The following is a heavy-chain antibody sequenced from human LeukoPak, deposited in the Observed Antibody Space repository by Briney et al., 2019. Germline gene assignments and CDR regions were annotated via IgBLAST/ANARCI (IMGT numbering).Heavy chain of an antibody. V-gene: IGHV1-2*02. CDR1: GYTFTAYY. J-gene: IGHJ4*02. CDR2: INPNSGGT. Sequence: ASVKVSCKASGYTFTAYYMHWVRQAPGQGLEWMGWINPNSGGTNYAQKFQGRVTLTMDTSISTAYMELNGLRYDDTALYYCARDVAGNRYADYWGQGTLVTVSS. CDR3: ARDVAGNRYADY. D-gene: IGHD6-19*01.